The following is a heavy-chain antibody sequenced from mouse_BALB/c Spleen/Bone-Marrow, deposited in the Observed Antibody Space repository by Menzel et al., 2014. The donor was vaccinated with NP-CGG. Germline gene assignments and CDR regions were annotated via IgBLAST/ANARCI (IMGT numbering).Heavy chain of an antibody. Sequence: QVQLQQPGAELARPGASVKMSCKASGYTFTSYTMHWVKQRPGQGLEWIGYINPSSGCTNYNQKFKDKATLTADKSSSTAYMQLSSLTSEDSAVYYCARESLYGSNYYWGQGTTLTVSS. CDR1: GYTFTSYT. J-gene: IGHJ2*01. CDR3: ARESLYGSNYY. D-gene: IGHD1-1*01. CDR2: INPSSGCT. V-gene: IGHV1-4*01.